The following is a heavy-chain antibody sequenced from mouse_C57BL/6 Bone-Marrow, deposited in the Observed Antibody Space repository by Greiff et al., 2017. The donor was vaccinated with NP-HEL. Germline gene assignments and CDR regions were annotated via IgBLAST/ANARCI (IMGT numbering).Heavy chain of an antibody. V-gene: IGHV5-6*01. CDR3: ARHPYGSSFYYYAMDY. J-gene: IGHJ4*01. CDR2: ISSGGSYT. CDR1: GFTFSSYG. Sequence: EVKLVESGGDLVKPGGSLKLSCAASGFTFSSYGMSWVRQTPDKRLEWVATISSGGSYTYYPDSVKGRFTISRDNAKNTLYLQMSSLKSEDTAMYYCARHPYGSSFYYYAMDYWGQGTSVTVSS. D-gene: IGHD1-1*01.